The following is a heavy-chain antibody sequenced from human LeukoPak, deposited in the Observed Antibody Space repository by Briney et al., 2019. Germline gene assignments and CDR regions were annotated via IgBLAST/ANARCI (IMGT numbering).Heavy chain of an antibody. CDR2: IRSKAYGGTT. CDR1: GFTFGDYA. J-gene: IGHJ4*02. Sequence: GRSLRLSCTASGFTFGDYAMSWFRQAPGKGLEWVGFIRSKAYGGTTEYAASVKGRFTISRDDSKSIAYLQMNSLKTEDTAVYYCTSYIEYSSSSGDYWGQGTLVTVSS. CDR3: TSYIEYSSSSGDY. V-gene: IGHV3-49*03. D-gene: IGHD6-6*01.